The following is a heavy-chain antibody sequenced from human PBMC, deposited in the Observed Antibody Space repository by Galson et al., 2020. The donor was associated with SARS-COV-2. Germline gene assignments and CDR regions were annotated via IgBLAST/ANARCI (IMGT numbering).Heavy chain of an antibody. CDR1: GGSISSGGYY. V-gene: IGHV4-31*11. CDR2: INYSGTT. CDR3: ARGFCAGDCYWDH. D-gene: IGHD2-21*02. Sequence: ASETLSLTCAVFGGSISSGGYYWSWIRQHPGKGLEWIGYINYSGTTYYNPSLKSRVTISGDTSKNPFSLNLSSVTAADTAVYYCARGFCAGDCYWDHWGQGTLVTVSS. J-gene: IGHJ4*02.